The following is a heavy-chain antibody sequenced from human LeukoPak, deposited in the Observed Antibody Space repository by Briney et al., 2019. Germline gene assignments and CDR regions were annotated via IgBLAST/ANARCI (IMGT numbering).Heavy chain of an antibody. J-gene: IGHJ6*03. Sequence: SETLSLTCAVYGGSFSGYYWSWIRQTPGKGLEWIGEINHSGSTNYNPSLKSRVTISVDTSKNQFSLKLSSVTAADTAVYYCARVRRFMYYYYYMDVWGKGTTVTVSS. D-gene: IGHD3-3*01. CDR1: GGSFSGYY. CDR2: INHSGST. CDR3: ARVRRFMYYYYYMDV. V-gene: IGHV4-34*01.